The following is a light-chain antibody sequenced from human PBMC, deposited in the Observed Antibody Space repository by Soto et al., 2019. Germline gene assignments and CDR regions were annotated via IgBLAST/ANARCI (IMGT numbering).Light chain of an antibody. V-gene: IGKV3-11*01. CDR1: QSVSSY. J-gene: IGKJ2*01. Sequence: EIVLTQSPATLSLSPGERATLSCRASQSVSSYLAWYQQKPGQAPRLLIYDASSRATGIPARFIGSGSGTDFTLTISSLEPEDFAVYYCQQRSNSYTFGQGTKLEIK. CDR3: QQRSNSYT. CDR2: DAS.